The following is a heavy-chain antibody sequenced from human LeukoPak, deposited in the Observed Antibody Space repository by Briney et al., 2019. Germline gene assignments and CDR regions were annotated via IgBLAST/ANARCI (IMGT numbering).Heavy chain of an antibody. V-gene: IGHV1-2*02. CDR3: ATSRYYYYDRSGQFDY. CDR1: GYTFTGYY. CDR2: INPNSGGT. Sequence: ASVKVSCKASGYTFTGYYMHWVRQAPGQGLEWMGWINPNSGGTNYAQKFQGRVTMTRDTSISTAYMELSRLRSDDTAVYYCATSRYYYYDRSGQFDYWGQGTLVTVSS. D-gene: IGHD3-22*01. J-gene: IGHJ4*02.